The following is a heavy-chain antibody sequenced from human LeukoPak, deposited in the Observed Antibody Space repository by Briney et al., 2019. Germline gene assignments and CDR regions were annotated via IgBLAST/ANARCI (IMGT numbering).Heavy chain of an antibody. J-gene: IGHJ6*02. CDR2: IYTSGST. CDR1: GGSISSYY. D-gene: IGHD3-9*01. Sequence: SETLSLTCTVSGGSISSYYWSWIRQPAGKGLEWIGRIYTSGSTNYNPSLKSRVTMSVDTSKNQLSLKLSSVTAADTAVYYCARDQFSYDILTGYYYYGMDVWGQGTTVTVSS. CDR3: ARDQFSYDILTGYYYYGMDV. V-gene: IGHV4-4*07.